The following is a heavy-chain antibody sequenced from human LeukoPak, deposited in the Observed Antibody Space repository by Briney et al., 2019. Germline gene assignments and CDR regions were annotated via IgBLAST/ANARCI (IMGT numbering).Heavy chain of an antibody. V-gene: IGHV3-21*01. D-gene: IGHD6-19*01. CDR2: ISSSSSYI. CDR3: ASWELPWAVAGTARWYFDL. CDR1: GFPFSSYS. J-gene: IGHJ2*01. Sequence: GGPLSLSCEASGFPFSSYSLTWFRQAPGKGLEWVSSISSSSSYIYYADSVKGRFTISRDNAKNSLYLQMNSLRAEDTAVYYCASWELPWAVAGTARWYFDLWGRGTLVTVSS.